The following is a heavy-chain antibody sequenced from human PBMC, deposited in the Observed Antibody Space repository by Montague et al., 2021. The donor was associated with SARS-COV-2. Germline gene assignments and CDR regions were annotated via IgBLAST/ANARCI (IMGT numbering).Heavy chain of an antibody. V-gene: IGHV4-59*08. J-gene: IGHJ4*02. Sequence: SETLSLTCTVSGGSISSYNWSWIRQPPGKGLECIGYIYYSGDPYYNPSLKSRLTISVDTSQNQFSLKLSSVTAADTAVYYCAKPLATGNYYYWGQGTLVTVSS. CDR3: AKPLATGNYYY. D-gene: IGHD1-1*01. CDR2: IYYSGDP. CDR1: GGSISSYN.